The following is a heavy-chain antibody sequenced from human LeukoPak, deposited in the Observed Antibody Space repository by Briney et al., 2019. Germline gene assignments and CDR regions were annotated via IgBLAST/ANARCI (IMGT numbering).Heavy chain of an antibody. D-gene: IGHD3-3*01. J-gene: IGHJ4*02. CDR2: INPNSGGT. CDR3: ARDSERWTPGLGGSGYNY. CDR1: GYTFTGYY. Sequence: ASVKVSCKASGYTFTGYYMHWVRQAPGQGLEWMGWINPNSGGTNYAQKFQGRVTMTRDTSISTAYMELSRLRSDDTAVYYCARDSERWTPGLGGSGYNYWGQGTLVTVSS. V-gene: IGHV1-2*02.